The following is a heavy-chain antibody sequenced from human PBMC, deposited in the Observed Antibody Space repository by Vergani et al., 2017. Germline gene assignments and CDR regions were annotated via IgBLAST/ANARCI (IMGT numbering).Heavy chain of an antibody. CDR2: IYYSGST. J-gene: IGHJ4*02. CDR1: GGSISSGGYY. CDR3: ARDRRGYCSSTSCLNYFDY. V-gene: IGHV4-31*03. D-gene: IGHD2-2*01. Sequence: QVHLQESGPGLVKPSETLSLTCTVSGGSISSGGYYWSWIRQQPGKGLEWIGYIYYSGSTYYNPSLKSRGTISVDTSKNQFSLKLRSVTAADTAVYYCARDRRGYCSSTSCLNYFDYWGQGTLVTVSS.